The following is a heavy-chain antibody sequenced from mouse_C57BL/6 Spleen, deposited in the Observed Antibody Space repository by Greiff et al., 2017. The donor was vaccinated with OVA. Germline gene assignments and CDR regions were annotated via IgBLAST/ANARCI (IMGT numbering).Heavy chain of an antibody. CDR3: AKNHDYDGFAY. CDR1: GFSLTSYG. D-gene: IGHD2-4*01. V-gene: IGHV2-5*01. CDR2: IWRGGST. Sequence: QVQLKESGPGLVQPSQSLSITCTVSGFSLTSYGVHWVRQSPGQGLEWLGVIWRGGSTAYYAAVMSRLSITKDNSKSQVFFKMNSLQADDTAIYYCAKNHDYDGFAYWGQGTLVTVSA. J-gene: IGHJ3*01.